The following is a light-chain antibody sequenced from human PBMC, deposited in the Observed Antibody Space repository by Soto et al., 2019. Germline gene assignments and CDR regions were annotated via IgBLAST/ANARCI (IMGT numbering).Light chain of an antibody. CDR2: SAS. Sequence: EIVMTQSPATLSLSPGQRATLSCRASQSVSSKLAWYQQRPGQAPRLLIYSASTRATGIPARFSGSGSGTEFTLTISSLQSEDFAVYSCQQYSNWPPWTFGQGTKVDI. V-gene: IGKV3-15*01. CDR1: QSVSSK. J-gene: IGKJ1*01. CDR3: QQYSNWPPWT.